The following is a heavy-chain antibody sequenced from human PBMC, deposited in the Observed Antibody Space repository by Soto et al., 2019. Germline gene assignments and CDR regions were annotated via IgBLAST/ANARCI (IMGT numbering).Heavy chain of an antibody. V-gene: IGHV4-30-4*01. Sequence: PSETLSLTCTVSGGSISSGDYYWSWIRQPPGKGLEWIGYVYYSGSTYYNPSLKSRVTISVDTSKNQFSLKLSSVTAADTAVYYCAARYFDWPTRGLDFDYWGQGTLVTVLL. J-gene: IGHJ4*02. D-gene: IGHD3-9*01. CDR3: AARYFDWPTRGLDFDY. CDR1: GGSISSGDYY. CDR2: VYYSGST.